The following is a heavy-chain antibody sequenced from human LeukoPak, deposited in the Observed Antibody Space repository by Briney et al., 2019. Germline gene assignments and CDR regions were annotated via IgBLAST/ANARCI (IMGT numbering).Heavy chain of an antibody. CDR3: ARTKIAVAGSTGGWFDP. D-gene: IGHD6-19*01. CDR2: INAGNGNT. CDR1: GYTFTSYA. J-gene: IGHJ5*02. Sequence: ASVKVSCKASGYTFTSYAMHWVRQAPGQRLEWMGWINAGNGNTKYSRKFQGRVTITRDTSASTAYMELSSLRSEDTAVYYCARTKIAVAGSTGGWFDPWGQGTLVTVSS. V-gene: IGHV1-3*01.